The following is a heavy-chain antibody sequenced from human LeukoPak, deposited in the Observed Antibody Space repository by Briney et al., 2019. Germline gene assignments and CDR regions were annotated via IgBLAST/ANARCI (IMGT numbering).Heavy chain of an antibody. V-gene: IGHV4-39*01. CDR1: GGSISSSSYY. CDR2: TYYSGST. CDR3: ARLGKTLHYYDSSGYLYYFDY. Sequence: SETLSLTCTVSGGSISSSSYYWGWIRQPPGKGLEWIGSTYYSGSTYYNPSLKSRVTISVDTSKNQFSLKLSSVTAADTAVYYCARLGKTLHYYDSSGYLYYFDYWGQGTLVTVSS. D-gene: IGHD3-22*01. J-gene: IGHJ4*02.